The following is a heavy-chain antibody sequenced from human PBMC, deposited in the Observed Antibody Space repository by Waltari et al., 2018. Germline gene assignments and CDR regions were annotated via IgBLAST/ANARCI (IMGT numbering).Heavy chain of an antibody. CDR3: AKGMAAAGTYVFDY. CDR1: GFTFDDYA. Sequence: EVQLVESGGGLVQPGRSLILSCAASGFTFDDYAMHWVRQAPGKGLAWVSGISWNSGSIGYADSVKGRFTNSRDNAKNSLYLQKNSLRAEDTALYYCAKGMAAAGTYVFDYWGEGTLVTVSS. D-gene: IGHD6-13*01. V-gene: IGHV3-9*01. J-gene: IGHJ4*02. CDR2: ISWNSGSI.